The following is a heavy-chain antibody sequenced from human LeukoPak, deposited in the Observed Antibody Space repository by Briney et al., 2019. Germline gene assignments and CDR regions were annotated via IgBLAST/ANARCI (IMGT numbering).Heavy chain of an antibody. D-gene: IGHD6-13*01. CDR3: AREGYSSSWYARGYNWFDP. CDR1: GGSISSYY. V-gene: IGHV4-59*01. J-gene: IGHJ5*02. Sequence: SETLSLTCTVSGGSISSYYWSWIRQPPGKGLEWIGYIYYSGSTNYNPSLKSRVTISVDTSKNQFSLKLSSVTAADTAVYYCAREGYSSSWYARGYNWFDPWGQGTLVTVSS. CDR2: IYYSGST.